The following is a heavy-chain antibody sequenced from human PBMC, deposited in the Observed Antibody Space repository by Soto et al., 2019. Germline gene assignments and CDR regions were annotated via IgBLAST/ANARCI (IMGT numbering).Heavy chain of an antibody. CDR2: IFYIGNS. V-gene: IGHV4-39*01. D-gene: IGHD6-19*01. Sequence: QLQLQESGPGLVKPSETLSLTCTVSDDSIGRSNYFWGWIRQPPGKGLVGVGNIFYIGNSHYNPSLKSRVTISLDTSNHPFSLRVSSVTAADTAVYYCARHLYSGDSSGSFGYWGPGALVIVSS. CDR1: DDSIGRSNYF. J-gene: IGHJ4*02. CDR3: ARHLYSGDSSGSFGY.